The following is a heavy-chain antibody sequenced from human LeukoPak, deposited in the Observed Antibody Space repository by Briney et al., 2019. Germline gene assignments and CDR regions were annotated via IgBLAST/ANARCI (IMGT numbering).Heavy chain of an antibody. Sequence: PGRSLRLSCAASGFTFSSYAMHWVRQAPGKGLEWVAVISYDGSNKYYADSVKGRFTISRDNSKNTLYLQMNSLRAEDTAVYYCARDEGPGDCSSTSCYTRGGYLHSYYYGMDVWGQGTTVTVSS. CDR2: ISYDGSNK. V-gene: IGHV3-30*04. D-gene: IGHD2-2*02. J-gene: IGHJ6*02. CDR3: ARDEGPGDCSSTSCYTRGGYLHSYYYGMDV. CDR1: GFTFSSYA.